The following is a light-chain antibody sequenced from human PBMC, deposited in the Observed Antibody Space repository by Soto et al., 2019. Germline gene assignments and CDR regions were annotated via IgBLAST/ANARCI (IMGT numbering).Light chain of an antibody. CDR1: SSDIGSYDY. Sequence: QSALTQPASVSGSPGQSITISCTGTSSDIGSYDYVSWYQQHPGKAPNLIIYEVTDRPSGVSNRFSGSKSGNTASLTSSGLQAEDEADYYCSPFTSTSTRLFGSGTKVTVL. V-gene: IGLV2-14*01. J-gene: IGLJ1*01. CDR2: EVT. CDR3: SPFTSTSTRL.